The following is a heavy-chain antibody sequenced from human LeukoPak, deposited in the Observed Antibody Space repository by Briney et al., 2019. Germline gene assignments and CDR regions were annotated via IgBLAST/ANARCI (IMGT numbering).Heavy chain of an antibody. D-gene: IGHD4-23*01. CDR1: GFIFKSDG. CDR2: IWYDGSSK. V-gene: IGHV3-33*06. CDR3: AKGRPGGGDNSAFDY. J-gene: IGHJ4*02. Sequence: GRSLRLSCAASGFIFKSDGMHWVRQAPGKGLEWVAVIWYDGSSKYYGDSVKGRFTISRDNPTNTLYLQKNSLTAEDTAVYYCAKGRPGGGDNSAFDYCGQGTLVTVSS.